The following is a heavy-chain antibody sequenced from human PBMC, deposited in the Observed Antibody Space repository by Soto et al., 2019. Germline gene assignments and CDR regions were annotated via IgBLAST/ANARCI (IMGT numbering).Heavy chain of an antibody. J-gene: IGHJ6*02. CDR2: IYPGDSDT. CDR1: VYSFTSYW. V-gene: IGHV5-51*01. Sequence: SLKISCKVAVYSFTSYWIGGVLEKPVKVLDWMGIIYPGDSDTRYSPSFQGQVTISADKSISTAYLQWSSLKASDTAMYYCARGSGWYVGNYYYGMDVWGQGTTVTVSS. D-gene: IGHD6-19*01. CDR3: ARGSGWYVGNYYYGMDV.